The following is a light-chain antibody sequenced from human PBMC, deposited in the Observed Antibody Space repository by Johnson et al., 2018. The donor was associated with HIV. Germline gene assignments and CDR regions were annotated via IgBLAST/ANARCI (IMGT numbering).Light chain of an antibody. CDR2: ENN. Sequence: QSVFTQPPSVSAAPGQKVTISCSGSSSNIGNNYVSWYQQVPGTAPKLLIYENNKRPSGIPDRFSGSKSGPSATLGIAGLQTGDEADYYCGTWDNSLSTGGVFGTGTKVTVL. J-gene: IGLJ1*01. CDR1: SSNIGNNY. CDR3: GTWDNSLSTGGV. V-gene: IGLV1-51*02.